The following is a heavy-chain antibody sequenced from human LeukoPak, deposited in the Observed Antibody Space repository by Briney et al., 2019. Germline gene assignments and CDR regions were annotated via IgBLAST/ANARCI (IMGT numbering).Heavy chain of an antibody. J-gene: IGHJ4*02. D-gene: IGHD6-19*01. Sequence: GGSLRLSCAASGFTFSSYAMRWVRQAPGKGLEWVAGISYDGSNKYYADSVKGRFTISRDNSKNTLYLQMNSLRAEDTAVYYCARDAVIYYFDYWGQGTLVTVSS. CDR1: GFTFSSYA. CDR2: ISYDGSNK. V-gene: IGHV3-30-3*01. CDR3: ARDAVIYYFDY.